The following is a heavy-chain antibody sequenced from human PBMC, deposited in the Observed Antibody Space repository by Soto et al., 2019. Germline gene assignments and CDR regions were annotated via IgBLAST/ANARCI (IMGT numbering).Heavy chain of an antibody. D-gene: IGHD3-3*01. V-gene: IGHV1-69*13. CDR2: IIPIFGTA. CDR3: ARTMGTIFGVVTELTNYYYYGMDV. CDR1: GGTFSSYA. Sequence: SVKVSCKASGGTFSSYAISWVRQAPGQGLEWMGGIIPIFGTANYAQKFQGRVTITADESTSTAYMELSSLRSEDTAVYYCARTMGTIFGVVTELTNYYYYGMDVCGQGTTVPVSS. J-gene: IGHJ6*02.